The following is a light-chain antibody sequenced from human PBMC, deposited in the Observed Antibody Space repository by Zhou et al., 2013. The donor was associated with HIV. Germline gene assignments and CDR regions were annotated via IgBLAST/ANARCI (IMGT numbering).Light chain of an antibody. CDR2: AAS. Sequence: DIQMTQSPSSLSTSVGDRVTITCRASQGITNSLAWYQQKPGKAPKLLLYAASRLKSGVPSRFSGSGSGTDYTLTISSLQPEDFATYYCQQYYITPYTFGQGTKLEIK. J-gene: IGKJ2*01. V-gene: IGKV1-NL1*01. CDR1: QGITNS. CDR3: QQYYITPYT.